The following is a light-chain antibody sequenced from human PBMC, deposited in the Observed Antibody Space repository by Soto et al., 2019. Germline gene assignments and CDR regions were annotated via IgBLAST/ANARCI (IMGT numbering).Light chain of an antibody. Sequence: EVLMTQSPVTLSVSPGERATLSCRASQSVGGDLAWYQQKPGQAPRLLIYGASTRATGIPASFSGSGSGTEFTLTISSLQSEDFAVYYCQQYNNWPLTFGGGTKVEIK. CDR2: GAS. V-gene: IGKV3-15*01. CDR1: QSVGGD. J-gene: IGKJ4*01. CDR3: QQYNNWPLT.